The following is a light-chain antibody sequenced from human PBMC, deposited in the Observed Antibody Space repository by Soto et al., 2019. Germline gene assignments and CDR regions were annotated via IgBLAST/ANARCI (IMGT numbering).Light chain of an antibody. CDR1: SIDVGAYNF. V-gene: IGLV2-14*03. CDR2: DVS. CDR3: SSYTSSSTHV. Sequence: QSALTQPASLSGSRGQSITISCTGTSIDVGAYNFVSWYQQHPGKLPKLMIFDVSRRPSGVSDRFSGSKSGNTASLTISGLQAEDEGDYYCSSYTSSSTHVFGSGTKLTVL. J-gene: IGLJ1*01.